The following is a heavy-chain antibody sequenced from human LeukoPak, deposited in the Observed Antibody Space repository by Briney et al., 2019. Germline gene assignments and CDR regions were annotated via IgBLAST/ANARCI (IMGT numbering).Heavy chain of an antibody. J-gene: IGHJ6*02. V-gene: IGHV1-46*01. CDR1: GHTFTRYD. CDR2: ISPTGDST. D-gene: IGHD4-23*01. CDR3: AKRTDYGGNSATRYYYGMDV. Sequence: ASVTVSCKASGHTFTRYDINWVRQAPGQRLEWMGMISPTGDSTNYAQKFQGRVTMTRDTSTSTAYLQLRRLTSDDTAVYYCAKRTDYGGNSATRYYYGMDVWGQGTTVTVSS.